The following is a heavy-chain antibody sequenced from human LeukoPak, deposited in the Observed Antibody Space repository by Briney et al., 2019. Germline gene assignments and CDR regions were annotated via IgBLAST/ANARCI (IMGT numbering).Heavy chain of an antibody. CDR3: AREPLWFGELFFDY. CDR1: GFTVSSNY. Sequence: GGSLRLSCAASGFTVSSNYMSWVRQAPGKGLEWVSVIYSGGSTYYADSVKSRFTISRDNSKNTLYLQMNSLRAEDTAVYYCAREPLWFGELFFDYWGQGTLVTVSS. D-gene: IGHD3-10*01. V-gene: IGHV3-66*01. CDR2: IYSGGST. J-gene: IGHJ4*02.